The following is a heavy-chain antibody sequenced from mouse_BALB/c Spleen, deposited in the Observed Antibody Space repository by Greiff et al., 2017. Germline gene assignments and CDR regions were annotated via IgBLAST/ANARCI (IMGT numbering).Heavy chain of an antibody. CDR2: INPGSGGT. Sequence: QVQLQQSGAELVRPGTSVKVSCKASGYAFTNYLIEWVKQRPGQGLEWIGVINPGSGGTNYNEKFKGKATLTADKSSSTAYMQLSSLTSDDSAVYVCARDWDVGFAYWGQGTLVTVSA. CDR3: ARDWDVGFAY. V-gene: IGHV1-54*01. CDR1: GYAFTNYL. D-gene: IGHD4-1*01. J-gene: IGHJ3*01.